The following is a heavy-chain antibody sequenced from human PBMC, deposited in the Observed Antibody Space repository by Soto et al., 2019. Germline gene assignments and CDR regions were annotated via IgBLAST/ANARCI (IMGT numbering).Heavy chain of an antibody. D-gene: IGHD2-15*01. CDR3: ARERGGRDV. CDR1: GGSISSCGHY. Sequence: VHLQETGPGLVKPSQTLSRTCPVSGGSISSCGHYRSWIRQHPGKGLEWIGYIYYSVSTYYNPSLKSRVTISVDTSKSQFSLKLSSVMAADTSVYYYARERGGRDVWGQGTTGTVSS. V-gene: IGHV4-31*03. CDR2: IYYSVST. J-gene: IGHJ6*02.